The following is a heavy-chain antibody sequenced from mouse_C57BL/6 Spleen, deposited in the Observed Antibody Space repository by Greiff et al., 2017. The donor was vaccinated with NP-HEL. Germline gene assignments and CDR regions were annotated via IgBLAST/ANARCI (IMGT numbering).Heavy chain of an antibody. D-gene: IGHD2-3*01. CDR1: GYAFSSSW. CDR3: VCERGGSIYDGYYGFAY. CDR2: IYPGDGDT. Sequence: QVQLKESGPELVKPGASVKISCKASGYAFSSSWMNWVKQRPGKGLEWIGRIYPGDGDTNYTGKFKGKATLTADKSSSTAYMQLSSLTSEDSAVYFGVCERGGSIYDGYYGFAYWGQGTLVTVSA. J-gene: IGHJ3*01. V-gene: IGHV1-82*01.